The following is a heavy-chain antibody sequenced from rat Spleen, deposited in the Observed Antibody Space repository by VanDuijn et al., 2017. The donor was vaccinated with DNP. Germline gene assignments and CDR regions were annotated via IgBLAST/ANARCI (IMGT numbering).Heavy chain of an antibody. V-gene: IGHV3-1*01. CDR1: GYSITSSNN. D-gene: IGHD3-1*01. CDR2: IGHSGST. Sequence: EVQLQESGPGLVKPSQSLSLTCSVTGYSITSSNNWNWLRKFPGNKMEWMGYIGHSGSTSYNPSLKSRISITRDTSKNQFFLQLSSVTTEDTATYYCARFGPDLDYWGQGVMVTVSS. CDR3: ARFGPDLDY. J-gene: IGHJ2*01.